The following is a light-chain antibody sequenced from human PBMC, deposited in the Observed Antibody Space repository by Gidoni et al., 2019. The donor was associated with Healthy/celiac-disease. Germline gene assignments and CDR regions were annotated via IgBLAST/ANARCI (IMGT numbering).Light chain of an antibody. V-gene: IGKV1-39*01. CDR3: QQSYSTLT. Sequence: TQMTPSPSSPDALVADSVTITCRASQSISSYLNWYQQKPGKAPKLLIYAASSLQSGVPSRYSGSGSETDFTLTIRRLQHEDFATYYCQQSYSTLTFGGGTKVEIK. J-gene: IGKJ4*01. CDR2: AAS. CDR1: QSISSY.